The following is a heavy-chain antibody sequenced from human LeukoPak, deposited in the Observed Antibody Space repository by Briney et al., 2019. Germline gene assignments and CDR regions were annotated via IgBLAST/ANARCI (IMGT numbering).Heavy chain of an antibody. D-gene: IGHD6-19*01. CDR1: GLTFSSYA. Sequence: PGGSLRLSCAASGLTFSSYAMHWVRQAPGKGLEWVAVISYDGSNKYYADSVKGRFTISRDNSKNTLYLQMNSLRAEDTAVYYCARCSSLSGWYHIDYWGQGTLVTVSS. CDR2: ISYDGSNK. CDR3: ARCSSLSGWYHIDY. V-gene: IGHV3-30-3*01. J-gene: IGHJ4*02.